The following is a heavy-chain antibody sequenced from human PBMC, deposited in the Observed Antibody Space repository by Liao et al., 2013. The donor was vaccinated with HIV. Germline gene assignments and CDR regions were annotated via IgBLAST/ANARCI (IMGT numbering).Heavy chain of an antibody. CDR3: ARKGYYYDSSGYYSGTWYYYYYMDV. V-gene: IGHV4-34*01. CDR1: GGSFSGYY. J-gene: IGHJ6*03. Sequence: QVQLQQWGAGLLKPSETLSLTCAVYGGSFSGYYWSWIRQPPGKGLEWIGEINHSGSTNYNPSLKSRVTISVDTSKNQFSLKLSSVTAADTAVYYCARKGYYYDSSGYYSGTWYYYYYMDVWGKGTTGHRLL. CDR2: INHSGST. D-gene: IGHD3-22*01.